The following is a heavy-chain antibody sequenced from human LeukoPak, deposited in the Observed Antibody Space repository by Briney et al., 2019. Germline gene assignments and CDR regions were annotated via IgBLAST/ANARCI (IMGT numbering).Heavy chain of an antibody. CDR3: AKDMNSYGSGSSYNPWGPFDS. Sequence: GGSLRLSCAASGFTFDNYAMHWVRQAPGKGLEWVSGIAWNSGNTGFADSVKGRFTISRDNAENSLYLQMNSLRAEDTALYYCAKDMNSYGSGSSYNPWGPFDSWGQGTLVAVSS. CDR1: GFTFDNYA. J-gene: IGHJ4*02. D-gene: IGHD3-10*01. CDR2: IAWNSGNT. V-gene: IGHV3-9*01.